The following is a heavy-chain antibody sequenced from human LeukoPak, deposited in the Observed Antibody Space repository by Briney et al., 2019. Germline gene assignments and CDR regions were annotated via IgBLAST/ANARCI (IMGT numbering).Heavy chain of an antibody. Sequence: PSETLSLTCSVSGGSISGYSWSWIRQPPGKGLEWIGFIYYTGSTNYNPSLKSRVTISVDTSKNQFSLKVTSVTAADTAVYYCARDLWRGDAFDIWGQGTMVTVSS. CDR3: ARDLWRGDAFDI. J-gene: IGHJ3*02. D-gene: IGHD2/OR15-2a*01. V-gene: IGHV4-59*01. CDR2: IYYTGST. CDR1: GGSISGYS.